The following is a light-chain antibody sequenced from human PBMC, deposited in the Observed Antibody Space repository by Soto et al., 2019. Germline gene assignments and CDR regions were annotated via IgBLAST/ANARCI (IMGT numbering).Light chain of an antibody. V-gene: IGKV1-33*01. J-gene: IGKJ3*01. CDR2: DSS. CDR1: HDITSY. Sequence: DIQMTQSPSSLSASVGDRVTSTCQSSHDITSYLYWYQHKPRKVPKLLIYDSSILEAVVPSRFSGSGSGTDVTVTISSLQPEDVATYYGQKFDYLPIFGPGTTVHVK. CDR3: QKFDYLPI.